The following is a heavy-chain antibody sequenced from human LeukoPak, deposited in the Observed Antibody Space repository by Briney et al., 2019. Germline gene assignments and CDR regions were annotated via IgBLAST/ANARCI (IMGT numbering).Heavy chain of an antibody. J-gene: IGHJ6*03. CDR3: ARGYYDILTSYPKTYYYYYMDV. CDR1: GFTFSSYW. Sequence: GGSLRLSCAASGFTFSSYWMSWVRQAPGKGLEWVANIKQDGSEKYYVDSVKGRFTISRDNAKNSLYLQMNSLRAEDTAVYYCARGYYDILTSYPKTYYYYYMDVWGKGTTVTISS. V-gene: IGHV3-7*01. D-gene: IGHD3-9*01. CDR2: IKQDGSEK.